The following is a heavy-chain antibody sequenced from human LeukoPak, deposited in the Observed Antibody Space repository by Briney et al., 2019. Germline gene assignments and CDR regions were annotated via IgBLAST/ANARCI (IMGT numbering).Heavy chain of an antibody. J-gene: IGHJ5*02. D-gene: IGHD2-2*01. CDR1: GDSVSSDNAA. V-gene: IGHV6-1*01. Sequence: SQTLSLTCAISGDSVSSDNAAWNWIRPSPSRGLEWLGRTYYRSKYYNDYAVSVKSRITINPDTPKNKISLQLNSVTTEDMAVYYCARDERRACSGTTCYFNWFDTWGQGTLVTVAS. CDR2: TYYRSKYYN. CDR3: ARDERRACSGTTCYFNWFDT.